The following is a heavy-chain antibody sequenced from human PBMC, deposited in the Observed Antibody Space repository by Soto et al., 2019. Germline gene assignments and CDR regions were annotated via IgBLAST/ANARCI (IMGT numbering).Heavy chain of an antibody. Sequence: QVPLVQSGAEVKKPGASVRVSCRASGYTFPTYGIAWVRQAPGQGLEWMGWISVYNGFTDYAQKFRGRVTVTAETSTSTVYMELRSLTSDDTAVYYCAREFEGQSSSWPFDYWGQGTLVTVSS. CDR3: AREFEGQSSSWPFDY. J-gene: IGHJ4*02. CDR2: ISVYNGFT. D-gene: IGHD6-13*01. V-gene: IGHV1-18*01. CDR1: GYTFPTYG.